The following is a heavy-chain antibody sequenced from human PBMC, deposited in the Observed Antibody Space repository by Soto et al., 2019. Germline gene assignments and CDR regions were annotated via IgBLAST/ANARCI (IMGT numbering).Heavy chain of an antibody. D-gene: IGHD3-10*01. V-gene: IGHV4-59*08. J-gene: IGHJ4*02. Sequence: SETLSLTCAVNGGSGGSFSSYYWSWIRQPPGKGLEWIGYIYYSGSTNYNPSLKSRVTISVDTSKNQFSLKLNSMTAADTAVYYCARHNYGSGSTYFDYWGQGTLVTVSS. CDR2: IYYSGST. CDR1: GGSFSSYY. CDR3: ARHNYGSGSTYFDY.